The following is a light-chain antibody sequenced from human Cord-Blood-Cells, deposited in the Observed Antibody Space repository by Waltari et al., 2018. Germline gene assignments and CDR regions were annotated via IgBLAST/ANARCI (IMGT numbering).Light chain of an antibody. V-gene: IGLV2-23*01. CDR2: EGS. CDR1: SRYVGSYNL. CDR3: CSYAGSSTYVV. J-gene: IGLJ2*01. Sequence: QSALTQPAYVSGSPGQSITISCTGTSRYVGSYNLVSWYQQHPGKAPKPMIYEGSKRPSGVSNRFSGSKSGNTASLSISGLQAEDEADYYCCSYAGSSTYVVFGGGTKLTVL.